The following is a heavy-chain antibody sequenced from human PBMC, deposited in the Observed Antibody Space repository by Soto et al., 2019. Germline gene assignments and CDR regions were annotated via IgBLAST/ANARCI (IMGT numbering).Heavy chain of an antibody. V-gene: IGHV3-21*01. CDR2: ISSSSSYI. J-gene: IGHJ6*02. CDR1: GFTFSSYS. Sequence: EVQLVESGGGLVKPGGSLRLSCAASGFTFSSYSMNWVRQAPGKGLEWVSSISSSSSYIYYADSVKGRFTISRDNAKNSLYLQMNSLRAEDTAVYYCARFCGLEWLVIGYYYYYGMDVWGQGTTVTVSS. D-gene: IGHD6-19*01. CDR3: ARFCGLEWLVIGYYYYYGMDV.